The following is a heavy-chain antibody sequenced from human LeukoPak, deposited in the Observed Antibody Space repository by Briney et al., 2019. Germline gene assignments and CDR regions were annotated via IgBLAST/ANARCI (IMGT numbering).Heavy chain of an antibody. CDR1: GGSISSGGYY. J-gene: IGHJ4*02. D-gene: IGHD3-22*01. V-gene: IGHV4-31*03. CDR3: ARSSGYYPPFDY. Sequence: KTSETLSLTCTVSGGSISSGGYYWSWIRQHPGKGLEWIGYIYYSGSTYYNPSLKSRVTISVDTSKNQFSLKLSSVTAADTAVYYCARSSGYYPPFDYWGQGTLVTVSS. CDR2: IYYSGST.